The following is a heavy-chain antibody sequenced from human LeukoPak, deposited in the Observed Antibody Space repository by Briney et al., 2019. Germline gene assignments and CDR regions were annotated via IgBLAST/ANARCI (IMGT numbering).Heavy chain of an antibody. V-gene: IGHV3-30*03. D-gene: IGHD2-15*01. CDR2: ISYDGSNK. Sequence: GGSLRLSCAASGFTFSSYGMHWVRQAPGKGLEWVAVISYDGSNKYYADSVKGRFTISRDNSKNTLYLQMNSLRAEDTAVYYCARQTGYSGGSCYPFGYWGQGTLVTVSS. J-gene: IGHJ4*02. CDR1: GFTFSSYG. CDR3: ARQTGYSGGSCYPFGY.